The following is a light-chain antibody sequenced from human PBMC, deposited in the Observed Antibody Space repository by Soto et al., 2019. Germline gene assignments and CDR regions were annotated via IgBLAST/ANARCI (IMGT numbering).Light chain of an antibody. V-gene: IGLV1-51*01. CDR1: SSNIGNNY. Sequence: QSVLTQPPSVSAAPGQKVTISCSGSSSNIGNNYVSWYQQLPGTVPKLLIYDNNKRPSGIPDRFSASKSGTSATLGITGLQTGDEADYYCGTWDSSLSYVFGTGTKLTVL. CDR3: GTWDSSLSYV. J-gene: IGLJ1*01. CDR2: DNN.